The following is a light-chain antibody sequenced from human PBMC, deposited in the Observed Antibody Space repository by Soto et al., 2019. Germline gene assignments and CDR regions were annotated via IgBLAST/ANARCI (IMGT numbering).Light chain of an antibody. Sequence: DIVLTQSPGTLSLSPGERATLSCRASQSVSSKYLAWYQQKPGQPPRVLIYGTSIRATGIPERFSGGGSGTAFTRTITRLESEDFAVYYCQQYGSSLFTVGPGTKVDFK. CDR1: QSVSSKY. CDR3: QQYGSSLFT. CDR2: GTS. J-gene: IGKJ3*01. V-gene: IGKV3-20*01.